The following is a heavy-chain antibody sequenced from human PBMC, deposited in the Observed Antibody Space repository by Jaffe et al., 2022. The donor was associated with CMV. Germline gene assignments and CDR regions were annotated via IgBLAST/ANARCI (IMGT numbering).Heavy chain of an antibody. CDR3: ARDPLPIFYDSSPTGDDGFDY. Sequence: QVQLVQSGAEVKKPGASVKVSCKASGYTFTSYYMHWVRQAPGQGLEWMGIINPSGGSTSYAQKFQGRVTMTRDTSTSTVYMELSSLRSEDTAVYYCARDPLPIFYDSSPTGDDGFDYWGQGTLVTVSS. CDR2: INPSGGST. V-gene: IGHV1-46*01. CDR1: GYTFTSYY. D-gene: IGHD3-22*01. J-gene: IGHJ4*02.